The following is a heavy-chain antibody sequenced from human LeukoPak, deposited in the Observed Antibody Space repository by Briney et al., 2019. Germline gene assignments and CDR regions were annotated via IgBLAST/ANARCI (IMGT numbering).Heavy chain of an antibody. Sequence: GGSLRLSCAASGFTFSSNTMTWVRQVSGKGLEWVSSIRGGGSDTHYAGTVRGRFTISRDNAKNSLYLQMNSLRADDTAVYYCARRSGSFDYWGQGTLVTVSS. V-gene: IGHV3-21*01. J-gene: IGHJ4*02. CDR3: ARRSGSFDY. CDR1: GFTFSSNT. CDR2: IRGGGSDT. D-gene: IGHD1-26*01.